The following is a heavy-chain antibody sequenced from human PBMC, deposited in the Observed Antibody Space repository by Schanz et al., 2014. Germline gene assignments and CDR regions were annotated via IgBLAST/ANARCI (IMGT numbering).Heavy chain of an antibody. D-gene: IGHD6-19*01. V-gene: IGHV3-64*01. J-gene: IGHJ4*02. CDR2: INSNGGST. Sequence: EVQLVESGGGLVQPGGSLRLSCAASGFTFSSYAMHWVRQAPGKGLEYVSTINSNGGSTYYANSVKGRFSISRDNSKNRLYLQMGSLRAEDMAVYYCARGRAVAGTGYFDYWGQGTLVTVSS. CDR3: ARGRAVAGTGYFDY. CDR1: GFTFSSYA.